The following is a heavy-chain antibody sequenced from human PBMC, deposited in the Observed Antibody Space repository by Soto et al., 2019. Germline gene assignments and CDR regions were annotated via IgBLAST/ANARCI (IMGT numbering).Heavy chain of an antibody. Sequence: EVQLLGSGGGSVQPGGSLRLSCAASGFTFSNYGMTWVRQAPGKGLEWLSATSDGSTFYRESVKGRFPMSRDDSIYMLFLHMSILRAEDTATYYCARLVPGTWFGDYWGQGILVSVSS. D-gene: IGHD6-19*01. V-gene: IGHV3-23*01. CDR3: ARLVPGTWFGDY. CDR2: TSDGST. CDR1: GFTFSNYG. J-gene: IGHJ4*02.